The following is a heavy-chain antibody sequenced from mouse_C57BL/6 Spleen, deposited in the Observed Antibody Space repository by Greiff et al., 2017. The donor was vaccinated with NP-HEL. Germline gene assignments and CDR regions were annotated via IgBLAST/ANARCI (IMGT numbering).Heavy chain of an antibody. CDR3: TRYKDGYSFFDY. J-gene: IGHJ2*01. V-gene: IGHV1-15*01. CDR2: IDPETGGT. D-gene: IGHD2-3*01. CDR1: GYTFTDYE. Sequence: QVQLQQSGAELVRPGASVTLSCKASGYTFTDYEMHWVKQTPVHGLEWIGAIDPETGGTAYNQKFKGKAILTADKSSSTAYMELRSLTSEDSAVYYCTRYKDGYSFFDYWGQGTTLTVSS.